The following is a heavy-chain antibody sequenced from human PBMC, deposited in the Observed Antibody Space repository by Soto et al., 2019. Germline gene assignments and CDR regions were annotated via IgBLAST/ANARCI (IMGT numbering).Heavy chain of an antibody. CDR1: GGSISSYY. Sequence: QVQLQESGPGLVKPSETLSLTCTVSGGSISSYYWSWIRQPPGKGLEWIGYIYYSGSTNYNPSLKSLVSISVDTSKNQFSLKLGSVTAADTAVYYCARVKADIVGATYPDYWGQGTLVTVSS. CDR2: IYYSGST. CDR3: ARVKADIVGATYPDY. J-gene: IGHJ4*02. D-gene: IGHD1-26*01. V-gene: IGHV4-59*01.